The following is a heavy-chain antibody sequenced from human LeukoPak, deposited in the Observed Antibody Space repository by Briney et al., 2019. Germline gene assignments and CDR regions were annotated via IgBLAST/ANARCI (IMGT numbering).Heavy chain of an antibody. J-gene: IGHJ3*02. D-gene: IGHD3-22*01. CDR2: IKEDGSEK. V-gene: IGHV3-7*01. Sequence: PGGSLRLSCVVSGFTFSNWWMSWVRQAPGKGLECVANIKEDGSEKYYVDSVKGRFTISRDNAKNSLYLQMNSLRAEDTAVYYCARDWRDSSGKFPNDAFDIWGQGTMVTVSS. CDR3: ARDWRDSSGKFPNDAFDI. CDR1: GFTFSNWW.